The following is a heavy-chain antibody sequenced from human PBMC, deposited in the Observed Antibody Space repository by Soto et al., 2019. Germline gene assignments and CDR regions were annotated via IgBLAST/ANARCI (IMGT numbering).Heavy chain of an antibody. J-gene: IGHJ4*02. CDR2: MNPNGGNT. Sequence: QVQLVQSGAEVKKPGASVKVSCKASGYTFTSYDINWVRQATGQGLEWMGWMNPNGGNTGYAQKLQGRVTMTRDTCISTAYMELYRLRSEDTAVYYCGRGFVDMAMGKGGFEYWGQGTLVTVSS. CDR3: GRGFVDMAMGKGGFEY. D-gene: IGHD5-18*01. CDR1: GYTFTSYD. V-gene: IGHV1-8*01.